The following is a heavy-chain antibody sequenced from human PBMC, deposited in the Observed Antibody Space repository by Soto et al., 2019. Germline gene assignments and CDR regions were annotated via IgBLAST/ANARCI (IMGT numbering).Heavy chain of an antibody. J-gene: IGHJ3*02. V-gene: IGHV3-33*01. CDR1: GFTFSSYG. D-gene: IGHD3-22*01. CDR3: ARELMNSSGYDDAFDI. CDR2: IWYDGSNK. Sequence: QVQLVESGGGVVQPGRSLRLSCAAFGFTFSSYGMHWVRQAPGKGLEWVAVIWYDGSNKYYADSVKGRFTISRDNSKNTLYLQMNSLRAEDTAVYYCARELMNSSGYDDAFDIWGQGTMVTVSS.